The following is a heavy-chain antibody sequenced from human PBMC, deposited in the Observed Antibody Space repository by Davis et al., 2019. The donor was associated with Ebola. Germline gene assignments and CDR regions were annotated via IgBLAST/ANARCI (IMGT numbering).Heavy chain of an antibody. CDR2: ISSSGSTI. J-gene: IGHJ3*02. D-gene: IGHD3-10*01. Sequence: SLKISCAASGFTFSSYEMNWVSQASGKGLEWVSYISSSGSTIYYADSVKGRFTISRDNAKNSLYLQMNSLRAEDTAVYYCARDRGRLDAFDIWGQGTMVTVSS. CDR1: GFTFSSYE. V-gene: IGHV3-48*03. CDR3: ARDRGRLDAFDI.